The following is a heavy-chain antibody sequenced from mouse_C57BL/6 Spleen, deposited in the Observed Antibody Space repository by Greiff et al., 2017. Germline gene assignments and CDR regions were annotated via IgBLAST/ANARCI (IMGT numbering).Heavy chain of an antibody. J-gene: IGHJ2*01. CDR3: ARLTGTYY. D-gene: IGHD4-1*01. CDR2: ISSGSSTM. CDR1: GFTFSDYG. Sequence: DVMLVESGGGLVKPGGSLKLSCAASGFTFSDYGMHWVRQAPEKGLEWVAYISSGSSTMYYADTVKGRFTISRDNAKNTLCLQMTSLRSEDTAMYYCARLTGTYYWGQGTTLTVAS. V-gene: IGHV5-17*01.